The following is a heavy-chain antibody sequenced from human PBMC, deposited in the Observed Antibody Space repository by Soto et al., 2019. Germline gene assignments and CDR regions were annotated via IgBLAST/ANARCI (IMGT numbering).Heavy chain of an antibody. D-gene: IGHD3-22*01. Sequence: QVQLVESGGGVVQPGRSLRLSCAASGFTFSSYGMYWVRQAPGKGLEWVAVISYDGSNKYYADSVKGRFTISRDISKKTLYLKMNSLRVEDTAVYYCAKEENYYDTTPWGIDYWGQGTLVSVSS. CDR1: GFTFSSYG. CDR3: AKEENYYDTTPWGIDY. J-gene: IGHJ4*02. V-gene: IGHV3-30*18. CDR2: ISYDGSNK.